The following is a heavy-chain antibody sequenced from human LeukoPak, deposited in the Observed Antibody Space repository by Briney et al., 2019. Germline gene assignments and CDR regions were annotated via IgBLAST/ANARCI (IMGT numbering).Heavy chain of an antibody. V-gene: IGHV3-30*04. CDR2: ISYDGSNK. Sequence: PGGSLRLSCAASGFTFSSYAMHWVRQAPGKGLEWVAVISYDGSNKYYADSVKGRFTISRDNSKNTLYLQMNSLRAEDTAVYYCARPTGGFDYWGQGTLVTVSS. CDR3: ARPTGGFDY. J-gene: IGHJ4*02. CDR1: GFTFSSYA.